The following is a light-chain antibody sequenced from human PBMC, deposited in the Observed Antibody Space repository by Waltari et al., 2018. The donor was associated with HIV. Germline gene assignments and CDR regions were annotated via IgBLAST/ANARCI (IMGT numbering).Light chain of an antibody. CDR1: QGIGND. CDR3: LQHKSYPPLT. J-gene: IGKJ4*01. CDR2: AAS. V-gene: IGKV1-17*01. Sequence: DIQMTQSPSSLSASVGDRVTITCRASQGIGNDLGWYQQKPGKAPKRLIYAASSLQSGVPSRFSGSGSGTEFTLTISSLQPEDFATYYCLQHKSYPPLTFGGGTKVEI.